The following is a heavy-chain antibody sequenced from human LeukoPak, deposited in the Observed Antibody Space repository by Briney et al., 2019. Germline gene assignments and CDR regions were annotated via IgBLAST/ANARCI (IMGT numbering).Heavy chain of an antibody. V-gene: IGHV1-69*06. J-gene: IGHJ2*01. CDR2: IIPIFGAA. D-gene: IGHD1-14*01. Sequence: SVKVSCKASGYTFTSYAMNWVRQAPGQGLEWMGGIIPIFGAANYAQKFQGRVTITADKSTSTAYVELSSLRSEDTAVYYCARGRYSRSSYWYFDLWGRGTLVTVSS. CDR3: ARGRYSRSSYWYFDL. CDR1: GYTFTSYA.